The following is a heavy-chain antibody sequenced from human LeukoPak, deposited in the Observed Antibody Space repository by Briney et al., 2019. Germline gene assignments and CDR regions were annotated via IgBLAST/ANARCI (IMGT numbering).Heavy chain of an antibody. J-gene: IGHJ4*02. CDR1: GFTFSSYA. CDR2: ISYDGSNK. CDR3: TRGLLGIDY. Sequence: GGSLRLPCAASGFTFSSYAMHWVRQAPGKGLEWVAVISYDGSNKYYADSVKGRFTVFRDNARNTLYLQMNSLRAEDTAVYYCTRGLLGIDYWGQGTLVTVSS. D-gene: IGHD4-17*01. V-gene: IGHV3-30-3*01.